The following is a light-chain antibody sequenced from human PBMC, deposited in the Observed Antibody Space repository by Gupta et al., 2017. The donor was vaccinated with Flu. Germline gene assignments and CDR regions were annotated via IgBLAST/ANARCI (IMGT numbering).Light chain of an antibody. J-gene: IGKJ4*01. Sequence: PSFLSASVGDRVTITCRASQGISNYLTWYQQKPGKAPSLLIYVASTLQSGVPSRFSGSVSGTEFTLTISSLQPEDFATYYCQQVNTYPHTFGRGTXVEIK. V-gene: IGKV1-9*01. CDR1: QGISNY. CDR2: VAS. CDR3: QQVNTYPHT.